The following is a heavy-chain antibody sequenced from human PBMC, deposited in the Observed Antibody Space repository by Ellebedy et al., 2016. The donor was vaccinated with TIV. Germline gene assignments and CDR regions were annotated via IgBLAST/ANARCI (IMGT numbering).Heavy chain of an antibody. V-gene: IGHV3-7*01. CDR1: GFRFSSYW. CDR3: ATDGSYGDHLSPAHAFEI. CDR2: MRQDGGDK. D-gene: IGHD1-26*01. Sequence: GGSLRLSCVASGFRFSSYWMSWVRQAPGKGLEWVANMRQDGGDKYYVDSVKGRFTISRDNAKSSLYLQMNSVRAEDTAVYYCATDGSYGDHLSPAHAFEIWGQGTMVTVSS. J-gene: IGHJ3*02.